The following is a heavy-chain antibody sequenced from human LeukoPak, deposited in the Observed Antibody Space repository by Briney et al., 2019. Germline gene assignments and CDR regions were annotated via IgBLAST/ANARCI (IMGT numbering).Heavy chain of an antibody. CDR3: ARDGRFAAYEPDY. J-gene: IGHJ4*02. V-gene: IGHV1-18*01. D-gene: IGHD1-26*01. Sequence: ASVKVSCKASGYTFTSYGISWVRQAPGQGLEWMGWISAYNGNTNYAQKLQGRVTMTTDTSTSTAHMELRSLRYDDTAVYYCARDGRFAAYEPDYWGQGTLVTVSS. CDR2: ISAYNGNT. CDR1: GYTFTSYG.